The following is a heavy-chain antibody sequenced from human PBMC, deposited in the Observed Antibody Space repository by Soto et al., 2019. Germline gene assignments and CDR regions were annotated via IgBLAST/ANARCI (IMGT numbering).Heavy chain of an antibody. CDR3: ARARQYYDCEFDP. V-gene: IGHV4-31*03. CDR1: GGSISSGGYY. J-gene: IGHJ5*02. Sequence: SETLSLTCTVSGGSISSGGYYWNWIRQHPGKGLEWIGYFYYSGFSYYNPSLKSRVTISVDTSKNQFSLKLTSVTAADTAIYFCARARQYYDCEFDPWGQGSLVTVSS. D-gene: IGHD3-22*01. CDR2: FYYSGFS.